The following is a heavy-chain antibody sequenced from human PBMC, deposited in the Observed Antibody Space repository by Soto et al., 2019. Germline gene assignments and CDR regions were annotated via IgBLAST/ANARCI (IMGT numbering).Heavy chain of an antibody. D-gene: IGHD2-15*01. CDR1: GFTFSGSA. V-gene: IGHV3-73*01. J-gene: IGHJ4*02. Sequence: GGSLRLSCAASGFTFSGSAMHWVRQASGKGLEWVGRIRSKANSYATAYAASVKGRFTISRDDSKNTAYLQMNSLKTEDTAVYYCTSLGYCSGGSCPNHDYWGQGTLVTVSS. CDR2: IRSKANSYAT. CDR3: TSLGYCSGGSCPNHDY.